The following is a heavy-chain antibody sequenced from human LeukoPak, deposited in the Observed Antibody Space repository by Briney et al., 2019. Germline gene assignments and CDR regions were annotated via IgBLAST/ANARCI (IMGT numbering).Heavy chain of an antibody. D-gene: IGHD3-3*01. Sequence: PGGSLRLSCAASGLTFSNYWMDWVRQAPGKGLEWVANIKQDGSEKNYVDSVKGRFIISRDNSKNALLLQMGSLRAEDTAIYYCAKSRDRSDAIFGVANRVDYWGQGTLVTVSS. CDR2: IKQDGSEK. CDR1: GLTFSNYW. V-gene: IGHV3-7*03. J-gene: IGHJ4*02. CDR3: AKSRDRSDAIFGVANRVDY.